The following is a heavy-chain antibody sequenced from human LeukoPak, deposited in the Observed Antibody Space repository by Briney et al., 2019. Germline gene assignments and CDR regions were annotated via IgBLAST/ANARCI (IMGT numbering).Heavy chain of an antibody. CDR3: GKGTDRTSGGYF. V-gene: IGHV3-23*01. CDR2: IGGGGGSP. J-gene: IGHJ4*02. D-gene: IGHD1-26*01. CDR1: GFTFSSYA. Sequence: PGGSLRLSCAASGFTFSSYAMNWVRQAPGKGLEWASAIGGGGGSPYYADSVKGRFTVSRDNSKNTLYLRMNSLRAEDTAVYYCGKGTDRTSGGYFWGQGTLVTVSS.